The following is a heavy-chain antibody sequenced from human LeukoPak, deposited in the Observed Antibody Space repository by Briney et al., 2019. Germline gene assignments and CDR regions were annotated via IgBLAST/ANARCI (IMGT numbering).Heavy chain of an antibody. J-gene: IGHJ4*02. CDR2: ISWDGGST. D-gene: IGHD1-1*01. CDR3: AKEWTGTTYYFDY. CDR1: GFTFDDYA. Sequence: GGSLRLCCAASGFTFDDYAMHSVRQAPGKGLEWVSLISWDGGSTYYADSVKGRFTISRDNSKNSLYLQMNSLRAEDTALYYCAKEWTGTTYYFDYWGQGTLVTASS. V-gene: IGHV3-43D*04.